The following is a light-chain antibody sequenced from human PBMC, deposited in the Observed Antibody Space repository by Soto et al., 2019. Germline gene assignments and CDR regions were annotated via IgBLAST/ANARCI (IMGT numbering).Light chain of an antibody. Sequence: VMTQSPATLSVSPGERATLSCRASQSLRSSLAWYQQKPGQAPRLLIYGASTRATGIPAGFSGSGSGTEFTLTISSLQSEDFAVYFCQQYNIWPQTFGQGTKVEIK. CDR1: QSLRSS. V-gene: IGKV3-15*01. CDR3: QQYNIWPQT. J-gene: IGKJ1*01. CDR2: GAS.